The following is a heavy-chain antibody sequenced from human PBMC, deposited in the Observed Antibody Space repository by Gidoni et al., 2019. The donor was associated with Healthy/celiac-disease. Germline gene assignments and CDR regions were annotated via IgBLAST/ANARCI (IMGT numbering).Heavy chain of an antibody. CDR2: TRNKANSYTT. CDR1: GFTFSDHT. J-gene: IGHJ3*02. CDR3: AREESNCGGDCYDAFDI. Sequence: EVQLVEAGGGWVQAGGALRLPCAASGFTFSDHTMAWVRQAPGKGREGVGRTRNKANSYTTEYAASVKSKFTISRDDSKNSLYLQMNSLKTVDTAVYYCAREESNCGGDCYDAFDIWGQGTMVTVSS. D-gene: IGHD2-21*01. V-gene: IGHV3-72*01.